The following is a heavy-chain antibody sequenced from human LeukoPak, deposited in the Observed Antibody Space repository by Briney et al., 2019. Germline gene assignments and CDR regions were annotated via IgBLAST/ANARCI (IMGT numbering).Heavy chain of an antibody. V-gene: IGHV1-69*05. CDR1: GGTFSSYA. CDR3: ARVTTDHYYYYYTDV. D-gene: IGHD4-17*01. CDR2: IIPIFGTA. J-gene: IGHJ6*03. Sequence: SVKVSCKASGGTFSSYAISWVRQAPGQGLEWMGGIIPIFGTANYAQKFQGRVTITTDESTSTAYMELSSLRSEDTAVYYCARVTTDHYYYYYTDVWGKGTTVTVSS.